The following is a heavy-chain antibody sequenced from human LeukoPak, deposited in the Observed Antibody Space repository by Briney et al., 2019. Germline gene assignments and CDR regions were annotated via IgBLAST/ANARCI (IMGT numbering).Heavy chain of an antibody. V-gene: IGHV1-18*01. CDR2: ISGYNGNK. CDR1: GYTFSSYG. CDR3: ASRFGSGNYPSYSDY. J-gene: IGHJ4*02. D-gene: IGHD3-10*01. Sequence: ASVKVSCKASGYTFSSYGINWVRQAPGQGLEWMGWISGYNGNKGYAQKLQGRVTMTTDTSTFTAYMELRSLRSDDTAVYYCASRFGSGNYPSYSDYWGQGTLVTVSS.